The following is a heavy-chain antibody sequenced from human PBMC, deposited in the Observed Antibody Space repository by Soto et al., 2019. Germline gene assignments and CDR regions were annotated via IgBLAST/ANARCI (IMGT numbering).Heavy chain of an antibody. J-gene: IGHJ6*02. D-gene: IGHD5-12*01. CDR3: AKDPMQMATIRAGYYGMDV. V-gene: IGHV3-30*18. CDR2: ISYDGSNK. Sequence: GGSLRLSCAASGFTFSSYGMHWVRQAPGKGLEWVAVISYDGSNKYYADSVKGRFTISRDNSKNTLYLQMNSLRAEDTAVYYCAKDPMQMATIRAGYYGMDVWGQGTTVTVSS. CDR1: GFTFSSYG.